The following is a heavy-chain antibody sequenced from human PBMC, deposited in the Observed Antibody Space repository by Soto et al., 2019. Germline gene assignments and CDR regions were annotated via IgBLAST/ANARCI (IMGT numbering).Heavy chain of an antibody. V-gene: IGHV3-7*01. CDR2: IKQDGSEK. Sequence: PGGSLRLSCAASGFTFSSYWMSWVRQAPGKGLEWVANIKQDGSEKYYVDSVKGRFTISRDNAKNSLYLQMNSLRAEDTAVYYCARAHITGMDAFDIWGQGTMVTVSS. J-gene: IGHJ3*02. CDR3: ARAHITGMDAFDI. D-gene: IGHD1-20*01. CDR1: GFTFSSYW.